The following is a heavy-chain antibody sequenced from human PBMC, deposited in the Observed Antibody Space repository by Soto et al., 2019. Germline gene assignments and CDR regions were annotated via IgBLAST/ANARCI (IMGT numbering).Heavy chain of an antibody. CDR2: INHSGST. J-gene: IGHJ6*02. D-gene: IGHD3-3*01. CDR3: ARGWLPDDASKFFGNNYYGMDV. Sequence: PSGTLSLACALCGGCVCGYYLGGIRQPPRKGLERNGEINHSGSTKYHPSLKSRVTISVDTSKTHFSLKLSSVTAADTAVYHCARGWLPDDASKFFGNNYYGMDVWGQGTTVTVSS. V-gene: IGHV4-34*01. CDR1: GGCVCGYY.